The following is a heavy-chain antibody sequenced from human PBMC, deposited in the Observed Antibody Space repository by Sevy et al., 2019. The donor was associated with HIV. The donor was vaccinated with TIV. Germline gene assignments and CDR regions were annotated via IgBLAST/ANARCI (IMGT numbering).Heavy chain of an antibody. D-gene: IGHD3-3*01. J-gene: IGHJ5*02. CDR3: ARRRDFWSGYYIGGWFDP. CDR2: IYPGDSDT. Sequence: GESLKISCKGSGYSFTSYWIGWVRQMPGKGPEWMGIIYPGDSDTRYSPSFQGQVTISADKSISTAYLQWSSLKASDTAMYYCARRRDFWSGYYIGGWFDPWGQGTLVTVSS. CDR1: GYSFTSYW. V-gene: IGHV5-51*01.